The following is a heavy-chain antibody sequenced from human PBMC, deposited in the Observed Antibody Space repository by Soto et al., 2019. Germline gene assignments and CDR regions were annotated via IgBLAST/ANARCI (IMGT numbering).Heavy chain of an antibody. D-gene: IGHD2-2*01. V-gene: IGHV1-69*01. CDR3: TRHSVVVVVPAARWNWFDP. CDR2: IIPIFGTA. J-gene: IGHJ5*02. Sequence: QVQLVQAGAEVKKPGSSVKVSCKASGGTFSRYAISRVRHAPGQGLEWMGGIIPIFGTANYAQKFQGRVTIPADESTSTSYKELSSLRYEDTAVYYGTRHSVVVVVPAARWNWFDPWGQGTLVTV. CDR1: GGTFSRYA.